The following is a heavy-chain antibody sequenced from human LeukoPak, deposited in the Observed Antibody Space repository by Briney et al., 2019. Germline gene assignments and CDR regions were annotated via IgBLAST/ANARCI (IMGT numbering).Heavy chain of an antibody. V-gene: IGHV1-2*02. CDR2: INPNSGGT. CDR3: AREYSSSSGLNWFDP. CDR1: GYTFTGYY. J-gene: IGHJ5*02. Sequence: ASVKVSCKASGYTFTGYYMHWVRQAPGQGLEWMGWINPNSGGTNYAQKFQGRVTMTRDTSISTAYMELSRLRSDDTAVYYCAREYSSSSGLNWFDPWAREPWSPSPQ. D-gene: IGHD6-6*01.